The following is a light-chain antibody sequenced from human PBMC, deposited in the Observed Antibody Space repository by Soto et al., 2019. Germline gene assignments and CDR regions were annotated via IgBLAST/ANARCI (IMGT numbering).Light chain of an antibody. V-gene: IGKV3-15*01. Sequence: EIVMTQSPATLSGSPGERVSLSCRASQSVTSDLAWYQQKPGQAPRLLIYAASVRATGIPARFSGSGSGTEFTLTISGLQSEDSAIYYCQQYADCPPFTFGGGTKVDIK. CDR3: QQYADCPPFT. J-gene: IGKJ4*01. CDR2: AAS. CDR1: QSVTSD.